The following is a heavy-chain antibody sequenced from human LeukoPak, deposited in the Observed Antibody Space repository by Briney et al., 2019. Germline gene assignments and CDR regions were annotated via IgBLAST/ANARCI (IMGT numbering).Heavy chain of an antibody. CDR3: ARRLDAFDI. CDR1: GFTFSSYA. V-gene: IGHV3-64*01. J-gene: IGHJ3*02. CDR2: ISSNGGST. Sequence: GGSLRLSCAASGFTFSSYAVHWVRQAPGKGLEYVSAISSNGGSTYYANSVKGRFTISRDNSKNTLYLQTGSLRAEDMAVYYCARRLDAFDIWGQGTMVTVSS.